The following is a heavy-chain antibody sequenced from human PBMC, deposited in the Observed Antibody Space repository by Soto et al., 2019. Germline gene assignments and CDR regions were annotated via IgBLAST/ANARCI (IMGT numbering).Heavy chain of an antibody. D-gene: IGHD2-8*02. J-gene: IGHJ4*02. Sequence: QVQLQQWGAGLLKPSETLSLTCAVYGGSFSGYYWTWIRQPPGTGLEWIGGINHSGSTNYNPSLKSRVTISVDTSKNQFSLKLTSVTAADPAVYYCARDKITGLFDYWGQGTLVTVSS. CDR2: INHSGST. CDR3: ARDKITGLFDY. V-gene: IGHV4-34*01. CDR1: GGSFSGYY.